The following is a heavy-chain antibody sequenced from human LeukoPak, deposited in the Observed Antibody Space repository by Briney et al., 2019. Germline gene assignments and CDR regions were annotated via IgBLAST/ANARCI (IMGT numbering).Heavy chain of an antibody. V-gene: IGHV4-39*01. CDR2: IFYSGIT. CDR3: ARIIVVTSTDYFDS. D-gene: IGHD2/OR15-2a*01. CDR1: GGSISGTLYY. Sequence: SETLSLTCTVSGGSISGTLYYWGWIRQPPGTGLEWIGSIFYSGITYYNPSLQSRVTISVDASKSQFSLHLSSVPAADTALYFCARIIVVTSTDYFDSGARGTLFPVS. J-gene: IGHJ4*02.